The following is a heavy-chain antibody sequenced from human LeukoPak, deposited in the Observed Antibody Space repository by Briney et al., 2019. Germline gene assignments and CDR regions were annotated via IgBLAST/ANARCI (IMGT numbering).Heavy chain of an antibody. CDR3: ARLALYDFWSHPHGMDV. CDR1: GGSISSYY. Sequence: PSETLSLTCTVSGGSISSYYWSWIRQPPGKGLEWIGYIYYSGSTNYNPSLKSRVTISVDTSKNQFSLKLSSVTAADTAVYYCARLALYDFWSHPHGMDVWGQGTTVTVSS. V-gene: IGHV4-59*08. D-gene: IGHD3-3*01. CDR2: IYYSGST. J-gene: IGHJ6*02.